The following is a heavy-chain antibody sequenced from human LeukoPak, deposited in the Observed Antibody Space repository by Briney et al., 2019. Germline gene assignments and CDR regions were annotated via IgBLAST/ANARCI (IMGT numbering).Heavy chain of an antibody. Sequence: GGSLRLSCAASGFTFSSFEMNWVRQAPGKGLEWISYISNSGGTIYYPDSVKGRFTISRDDAKNSLCLQMNSLRAEDTAVYYCARSWSRKAPFDYWGQGTLVTVSS. V-gene: IGHV3-48*03. CDR3: ARSWSRKAPFDY. CDR1: GFTFSSFE. D-gene: IGHD2-8*02. J-gene: IGHJ4*02. CDR2: ISNSGGTI.